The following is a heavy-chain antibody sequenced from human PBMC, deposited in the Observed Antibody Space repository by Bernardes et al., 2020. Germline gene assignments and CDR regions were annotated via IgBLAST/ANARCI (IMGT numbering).Heavy chain of an antibody. J-gene: IGHJ6*02. CDR3: ARGPNRLAFPYYYCGMDV. CDR2: INHSGST. Sequence: SETLSLTCAVSGGSFSGYYWSWIRQPPGKGLEWIGEINHSGSTNYNPSLKSRVTISVDTSKNQFSLKLSSVTAADTAVYYCARGPNRLAFPYYYCGMDVWGQGTTVTVSS. V-gene: IGHV4-34*01. CDR1: GGSFSGYY.